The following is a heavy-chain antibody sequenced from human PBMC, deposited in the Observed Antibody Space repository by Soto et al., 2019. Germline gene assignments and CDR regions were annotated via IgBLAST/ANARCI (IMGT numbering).Heavy chain of an antibody. J-gene: IGHJ6*02. CDR3: ARKGGYSSSRGYYYYGMDV. V-gene: IGHV4-34*01. D-gene: IGHD6-6*01. CDR1: GGSFSGYY. CDR2: INHSGST. Sequence: SETLSLTCAVYGGSFSGYYWSWIRQPPGKGLEWIGEINHSGSTNYNPSLKSRVTISVDTPKNQFSLKLSSVTAADTAVYYCARKGGYSSSRGYYYYGMDVWGQGTTVTVSS.